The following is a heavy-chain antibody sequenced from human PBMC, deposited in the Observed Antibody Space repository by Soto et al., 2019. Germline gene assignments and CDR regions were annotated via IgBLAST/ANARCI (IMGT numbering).Heavy chain of an antibody. V-gene: IGHV4-39*01. D-gene: IGHD2-8*01. Sequence: PSESLYLTCSVSGDSSTTKGYYWGWIRQPPGKGLQWIGNVYWTGSTFSHPFLTSRVFISVDTSKNEFSLRLTSVTAADTAVYYCARSHYTYGLLIDYWGPGTLVTVSS. CDR3: ARSHYTYGLLIDY. J-gene: IGHJ4*02. CDR1: GDSSTTKGYY. CDR2: VYWTGST.